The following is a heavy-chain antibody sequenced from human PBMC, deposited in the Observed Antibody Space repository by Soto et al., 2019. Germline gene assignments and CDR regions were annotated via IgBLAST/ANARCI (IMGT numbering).Heavy chain of an antibody. V-gene: IGHV4-59*12. Sequence: SETLSLTCTVSGSPISSYYWSWIRQPPGKGLEWIGYIYYNGTTNYNPSLKSRVTMSEGTSKNQFSLKLSSVTAADTAVYYCARESRSWYGSIWDYWGQGTLVTVS. CDR2: IYYNGTT. D-gene: IGHD6-13*01. J-gene: IGHJ4*02. CDR3: ARESRSWYGSIWDY. CDR1: GSPISSYY.